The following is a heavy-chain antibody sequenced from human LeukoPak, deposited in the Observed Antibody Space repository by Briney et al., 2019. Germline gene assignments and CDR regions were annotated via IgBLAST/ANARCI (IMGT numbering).Heavy chain of an antibody. Sequence: ASVNVSCKASGYTFTSYDINLVRQATGQGLEWIGWMNPNSGNTSYAQKFQGRVTMTRNTSISTAYMELSSLRSEDTAVYYCARGSMGYQLLYVPSYYYYYGMDVWGQGTTVTVSS. CDR1: GYTFTSYD. CDR2: MNPNSGNT. D-gene: IGHD2-2*02. V-gene: IGHV1-8*01. J-gene: IGHJ6*02. CDR3: ARGSMGYQLLYVPSYYYYYGMDV.